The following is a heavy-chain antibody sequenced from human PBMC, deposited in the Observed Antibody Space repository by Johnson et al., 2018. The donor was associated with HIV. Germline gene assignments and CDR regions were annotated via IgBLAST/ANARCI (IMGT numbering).Heavy chain of an antibody. CDR2: IGADGDT. J-gene: IGHJ3*02. CDR1: GFTFSTYD. D-gene: IGHD5-24*01. CDR3: AKVVGWGNGYNHDAFDM. V-gene: IGHV3-13*01. Sequence: EVQLLESGGGLVKPGGSLRLSCAASGFTFSTYDMHWVRQAIGKGLEWVSVIGADGDTYYPGSVKGRFTISRENAKNSLYLQMNSLRAGDTAVYYCAKVVGWGNGYNHDAFDMCGQGTMVTVSS.